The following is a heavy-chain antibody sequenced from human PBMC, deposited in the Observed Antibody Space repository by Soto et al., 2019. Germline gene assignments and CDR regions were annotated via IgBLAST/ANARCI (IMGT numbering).Heavy chain of an antibody. Sequence: GGSLRLSCAASGFTFSSYGMHWVRQAPGKGLEWVAVISYDGSNKYYAHSVKGRFTISRDNSKNTLYLQMNSLRAEDTAVYYCAKEKELIGPSFDYWGQGTLVTVSS. CDR1: GFTFSSYG. V-gene: IGHV3-30*18. CDR3: AKEKELIGPSFDY. D-gene: IGHD1-26*01. CDR2: ISYDGSNK. J-gene: IGHJ4*02.